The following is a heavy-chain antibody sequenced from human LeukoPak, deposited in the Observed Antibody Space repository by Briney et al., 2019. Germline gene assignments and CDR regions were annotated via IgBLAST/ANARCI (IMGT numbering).Heavy chain of an antibody. CDR3: AKAPTPTGFYMHY. Sequence: GGSLILSCAASGFTIDDYAMHWVRQGLGKGLEWVSYISGDGSTTCYADSVKGRFTISRDNSKTSLYLQMNSLRTEDTALYYCAKAPTPTGFYMHYWGQGTLVTVSS. CDR2: ISGDGSTT. V-gene: IGHV3-43*02. D-gene: IGHD3-9*01. J-gene: IGHJ4*02. CDR1: GFTIDDYA.